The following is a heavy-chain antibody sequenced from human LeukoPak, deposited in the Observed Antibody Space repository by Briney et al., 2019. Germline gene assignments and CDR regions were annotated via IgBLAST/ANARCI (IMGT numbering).Heavy chain of an antibody. J-gene: IGHJ6*02. V-gene: IGHV4-34*01. Sequence: SETLSLTCAVYGGSFSGYYWSWIRQPPGEGMEWIGEINHSGSTNYNPSLKSRVTISVDTSKNQFSLKLSSVTAADTAVYYCARGGILTGYPSYYYYYYGMDVWGQGTTVTVSS. CDR1: GGSFSGYY. CDR2: INHSGST. CDR3: ARGGILTGYPSYYYYYYGMDV. D-gene: IGHD3-9*01.